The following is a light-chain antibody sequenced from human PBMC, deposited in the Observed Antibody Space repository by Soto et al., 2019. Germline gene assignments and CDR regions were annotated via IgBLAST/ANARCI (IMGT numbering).Light chain of an antibody. CDR1: QSLLSRSNNQKY. J-gene: IGKJ4*01. V-gene: IGKV4-1*01. Sequence: DIVMTQSPDSLAVSLGERATINCKSSQSLLSRSNNQKYLAWYQQKPGQPPKLLIYWASTRESGVPVRFSGGGSATEFTLTISRLQAEDVAVYYCQQYYSNPLTFGGGTKVEIE. CDR3: QQYYSNPLT. CDR2: WAS.